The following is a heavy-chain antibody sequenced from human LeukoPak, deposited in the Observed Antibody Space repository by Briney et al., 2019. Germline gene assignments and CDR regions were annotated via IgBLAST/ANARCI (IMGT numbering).Heavy chain of an antibody. J-gene: IGHJ4*02. CDR1: GFTFSSYS. D-gene: IGHD6-13*01. CDR2: IDSSSDTI. CDR3: AKTRPLDSSSWSHGDY. Sequence: PGGSLRLSCAASGFTFSSYSMNWVRQAPGKGLEWVSYIDSSSDTIYYADSVKGRFTITRDNARRSLYLQMNSLRDEDTAVYYCAKTRPLDSSSWSHGDYWGQGTLVTVSS. V-gene: IGHV3-48*02.